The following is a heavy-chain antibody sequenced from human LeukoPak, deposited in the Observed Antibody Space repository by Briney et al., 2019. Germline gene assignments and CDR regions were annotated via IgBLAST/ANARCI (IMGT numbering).Heavy chain of an antibody. CDR1: GGSISSGDYY. V-gene: IGHV4-30-4*01. Sequence: SETLSLTCTVSGGSISSGDYYWSWLRQPPGKGLEWIGYIYYSGSTYYNPSLKSRVTISVDTSKNQFSLKLSSVTAADTAVYYCARGDILTGGFDYWGQGTLVTVSS. D-gene: IGHD3-9*01. CDR3: ARGDILTGGFDY. J-gene: IGHJ4*02. CDR2: IYYSGST.